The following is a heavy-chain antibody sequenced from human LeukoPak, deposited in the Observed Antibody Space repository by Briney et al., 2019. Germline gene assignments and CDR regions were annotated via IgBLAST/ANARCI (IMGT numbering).Heavy chain of an antibody. CDR2: ISSSSSYI. D-gene: IGHD3-10*01. CDR1: GFTFSSYS. CDR3: ARDPTYGSAVEFDY. J-gene: IGHJ4*02. V-gene: IGHV3-21*01. Sequence: PGGSLRLSCAASGFTFSSYSMNWVRQAPGKGLEWVSSISSSSSYIYYADSVEGRFTISRDNAKNSLYLQMNSLRAEDTAVYYCARDPTYGSAVEFDYWGQGTLVTVSS.